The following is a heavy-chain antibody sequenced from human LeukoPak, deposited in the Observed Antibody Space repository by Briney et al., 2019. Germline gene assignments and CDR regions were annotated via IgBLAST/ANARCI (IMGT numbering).Heavy chain of an antibody. CDR3: ARDRPDDTAMVSFDY. CDR2: FDPEDGET. J-gene: IGHJ4*02. Sequence: ASVKVSCKVSGYTLTELSMHWVRQAPGKGLEWMGGFDPEDGETIYTQKFQGRVTMTTDTSTSTAYMELRSLRSDDTAVYYCARDRPDDTAMVSFDYWGQGTLVTVSS. CDR1: GYTLTELS. V-gene: IGHV1-24*01. D-gene: IGHD5-18*01.